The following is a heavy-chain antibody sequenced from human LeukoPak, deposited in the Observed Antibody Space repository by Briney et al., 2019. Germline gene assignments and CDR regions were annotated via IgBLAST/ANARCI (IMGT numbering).Heavy chain of an antibody. D-gene: IGHD1-26*01. CDR3: AKALVGATRVGAFDI. V-gene: IGHV3-30*18. Sequence: GGSLRLSCAASGFTFSSYGMHWVRQAPGKGLEWVAVISYDGSNKYYADSVKGRFTISRDNSKNTLYLQMNSLRAEDTAVYYCAKALVGATRVGAFDIWGQGTMVTVSS. J-gene: IGHJ3*02. CDR2: ISYDGSNK. CDR1: GFTFSSYG.